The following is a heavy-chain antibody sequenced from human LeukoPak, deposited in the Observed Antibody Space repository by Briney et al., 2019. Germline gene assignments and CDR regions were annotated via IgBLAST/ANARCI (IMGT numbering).Heavy chain of an antibody. CDR2: FDPEDGET. D-gene: IGHD2-15*01. Sequence: ASVKVSCKVSGYTLTELSMHWVRQAPGKGLEWMGGFDPEDGETIYAQKFQGRVTMTEDTSTDTAYMELSSLRSEDTAVYYCARGARICSGGSCYYDYWGQGTLVTVSS. CDR1: GYTLTELS. V-gene: IGHV1-24*01. CDR3: ARGARICSGGSCYYDY. J-gene: IGHJ4*02.